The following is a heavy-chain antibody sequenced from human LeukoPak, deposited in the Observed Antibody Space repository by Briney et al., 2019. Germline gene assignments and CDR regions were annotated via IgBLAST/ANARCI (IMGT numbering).Heavy chain of an antibody. CDR2: IYPGDSDT. D-gene: IGHD4-11*01. J-gene: IGHJ4*02. V-gene: IGHV5-51*01. Sequence: GESLKISCKGSGYSFTSYWIGWVRQMPGKGLEWMGNIYPGDSDTRYGPSFQGQVTISADKSISTAYMQWSSLKASDTAIYYCARHDVAYSYWGQGTLVTVSS. CDR3: ARHDVAYSY. CDR1: GYSFTSYW.